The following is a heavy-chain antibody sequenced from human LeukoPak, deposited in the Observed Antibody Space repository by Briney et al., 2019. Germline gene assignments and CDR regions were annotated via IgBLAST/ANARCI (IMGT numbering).Heavy chain of an antibody. CDR3: AKDSARPLLWSQLGPAALDFDY. V-gene: IGHV1-69*04. Sequence: ASVKVSCEASGGTFSSYAISWVRQAPGQGLEWMGRIIPILGIANYAQKFQGRVTITADKSTSTAYMELSSLRSEDTAVYYCAKDSARPLLWSQLGPAALDFDYWGQGTLVTVSS. CDR1: GGTFSSYA. D-gene: IGHD6-6*01. J-gene: IGHJ4*02. CDR2: IIPILGIA.